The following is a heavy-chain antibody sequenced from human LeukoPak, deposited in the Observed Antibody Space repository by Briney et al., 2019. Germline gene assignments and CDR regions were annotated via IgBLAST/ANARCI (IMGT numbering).Heavy chain of an antibody. CDR1: GYTFTSYG. J-gene: IGHJ4*02. Sequence: ASVKVSCKASGYTFTSYGISWVRQAPGQGLEWMGWISAYNGNTNYAQKLQGRVTITADKSTSTAYMELSSLRSEDTAVYYCARATRTAMPTTAVYWGQGTLVTVSS. CDR2: ISAYNGNT. D-gene: IGHD5-18*01. V-gene: IGHV1-18*01. CDR3: ARATRTAMPTTAVY.